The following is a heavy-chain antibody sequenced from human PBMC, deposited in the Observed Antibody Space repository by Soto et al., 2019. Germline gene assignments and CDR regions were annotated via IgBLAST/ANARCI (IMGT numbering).Heavy chain of an antibody. CDR2: ISYDRSNK. CDR1: GFMFSNHG. J-gene: IGHJ3*02. D-gene: IGHD1-26*01. V-gene: IGHV3-30*12. Sequence: GGSLRLSCAASGFMFSNHGMHWVRQAPGKGLEWVAVISYDRSNKYYADSVKGRFTISRDNSKNTLYLQMNSLRAEDTAVYYCARDVLGGDAFDIWGQGTMVTVSS. CDR3: ARDVLGGDAFDI.